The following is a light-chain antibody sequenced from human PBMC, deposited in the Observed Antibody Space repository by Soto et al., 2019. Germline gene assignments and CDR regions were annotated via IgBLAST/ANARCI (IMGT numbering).Light chain of an antibody. J-gene: IGLJ3*02. CDR2: EVS. V-gene: IGLV2-14*01. Sequence: QSALTQPASVSGSPGQSITISCTGTSSDVGGYIYVSWYQQHPGKSPKLIIYEVSNRPSGVSDRFSGSKSGNTASLSISGLQAEDEADYYCCSYTSSNTEVFGGGTQLTVL. CDR3: CSYTSSNTEV. CDR1: SSDVGGYIY.